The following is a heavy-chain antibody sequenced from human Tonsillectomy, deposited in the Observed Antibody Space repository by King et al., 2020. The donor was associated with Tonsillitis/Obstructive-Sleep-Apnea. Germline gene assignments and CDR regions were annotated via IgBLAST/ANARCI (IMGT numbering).Heavy chain of an antibody. CDR2: IRSKAYGGTT. CDR1: GFTFGDYA. D-gene: IGHD5-12*01. CDR3: TRDSGYDGDAFDI. V-gene: IGHV3-49*05. J-gene: IGHJ3*02. Sequence: VQLVESGGGLVKPGRSLRLSCTASGFTFGDYAMSWFRQAPGEGLEWVGFIRSKAYGGTTEYAASVKGRFTISRDDSKSIAYLQMNSLKTEDTAVYYCTRDSGYDGDAFDIWGKGQWSPSLQ.